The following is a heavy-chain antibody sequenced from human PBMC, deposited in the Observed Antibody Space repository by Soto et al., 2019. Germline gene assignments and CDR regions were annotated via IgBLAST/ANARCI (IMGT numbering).Heavy chain of an antibody. J-gene: IGHJ4*02. V-gene: IGHV3-23*01. CDR3: AKGNHEAGTSGYYFDY. CDR1: GFTFSSYA. D-gene: IGHD6-19*01. CDR2: ISGSGGST. Sequence: PWGSLRLSCAASGFTFSSYAMSWVRQAPGKGLEWVSAISGSGGSTYYADSVKGRFTISRDNSKNTLYLQMNSLRAEDTAVYYCAKGNHEAGTSGYYFDYWGQGTLVTVSS.